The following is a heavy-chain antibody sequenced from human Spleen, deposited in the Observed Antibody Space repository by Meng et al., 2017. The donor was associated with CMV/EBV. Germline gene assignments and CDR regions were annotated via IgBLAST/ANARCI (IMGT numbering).Heavy chain of an antibody. D-gene: IGHD3-3*01. CDR1: FRSCW. J-gene: IGHJ4*02. CDR2: IKEDGGEG. Sequence: FRSCWIGWLRQSPVKGLEWLAGIKEDGGEGYSVVSVKGRFTISRDNATNSLYLQMNSLSGDDATVYYCARGLTIHVVFRPPASFHWGQGTLVTVSS. V-gene: IGHV3-7*01. CDR3: ARGLTIHVVFRPPASFH.